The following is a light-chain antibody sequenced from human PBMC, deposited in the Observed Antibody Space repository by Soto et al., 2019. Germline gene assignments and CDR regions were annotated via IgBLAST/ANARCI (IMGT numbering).Light chain of an antibody. CDR3: QQYSSYSGS. J-gene: IGKJ2*03. CDR1: QRIYRW. V-gene: IGKV1-5*03. CDR2: EAS. Sequence: DIQMTQSPSTLSASVGDRVTITCRASQRIYRWLAWYQQKPGKAPKLLLSEASSLESGVPSRFSGGGSETDFTLTIDSLEHDDFAIYSCQQYSSYSGSFGKGTKLEL.